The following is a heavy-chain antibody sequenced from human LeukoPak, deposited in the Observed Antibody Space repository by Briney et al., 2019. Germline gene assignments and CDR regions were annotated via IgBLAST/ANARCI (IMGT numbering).Heavy chain of an antibody. CDR1: GFAFSDFY. V-gene: IGHV3-11*01. Sequence: GGSLRLSCAASGFAFSDFYMSWIRQAPGKGLEWVSYISSSGSTIYYADSVKGRFTISRDNAKKSLYQQMNSLRADDTAVYYCARAGGADAFDIWGQGTMVTVSS. CDR3: ARAGGADAFDI. D-gene: IGHD3-16*01. J-gene: IGHJ3*02. CDR2: ISSSGSTI.